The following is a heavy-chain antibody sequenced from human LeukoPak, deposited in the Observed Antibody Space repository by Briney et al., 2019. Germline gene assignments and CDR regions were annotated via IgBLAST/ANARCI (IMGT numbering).Heavy chain of an antibody. Sequence: GGSLRLSCAASGXTFSSYWMNWVRQAPGKGLEWVANIKPDGSDQYYVDSVKGRFTISRDNAKNSLYLQMNSLRAEDTAVYYCARENFQYWAQGTLVTVSS. V-gene: IGHV3-7*04. CDR2: IKPDGSDQ. J-gene: IGHJ4*02. CDR1: GXTFSSYW. CDR3: ARENFQY.